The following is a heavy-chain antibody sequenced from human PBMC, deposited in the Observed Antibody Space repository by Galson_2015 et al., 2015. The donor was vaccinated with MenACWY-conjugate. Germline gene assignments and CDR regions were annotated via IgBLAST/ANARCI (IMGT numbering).Heavy chain of an antibody. Sequence: SLRLSCEASGFTFSSAWMHWVRQAPGKGLERVGRIKNKAAGGTTDYAAPVKGRFTISRNDPEKTLYLQISSLKIEDTAVYYCTADVSGYSAYSVADYWGQGTLVTVSS. J-gene: IGHJ4*02. CDR1: GFTFSSAW. CDR3: TADVSGYSAYSVADY. V-gene: IGHV3-15*07. D-gene: IGHD4-11*01. CDR2: IKNKAAGGTT.